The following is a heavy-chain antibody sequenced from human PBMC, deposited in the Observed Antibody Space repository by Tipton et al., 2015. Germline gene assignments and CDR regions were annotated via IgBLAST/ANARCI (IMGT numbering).Heavy chain of an antibody. Sequence: TLSLTCTVSGDSIRSYYWSWIRQPAGEGLEWIGRMYIGGSNTVTPSLRGRVTMSFDMSKSQFFLKLRSVTAADTAVYYCARGGVSPRSGWFDPWGQGTLVTVSS. CDR2: MYIGGSN. CDR1: GDSIRSYY. D-gene: IGHD1-26*01. CDR3: ARGGVSPRSGWFDP. J-gene: IGHJ5*02. V-gene: IGHV4-4*07.